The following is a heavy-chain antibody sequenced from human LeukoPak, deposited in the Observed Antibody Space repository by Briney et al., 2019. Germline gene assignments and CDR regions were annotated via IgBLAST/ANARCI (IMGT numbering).Heavy chain of an antibody. J-gene: IGHJ4*02. D-gene: IGHD1-7*01. CDR3: ARDNLNYASLKYPDY. Sequence: HPGGSLRLSCAASGFTFSDYGMNWVRQAPGKGLEWISYISSSSSVIYYADSVKGRFTISRDNAENSVYLQMDSLRAEDTAVFYCARDNLNYASLKYPDYWGQGILVTVSS. V-gene: IGHV3-48*04. CDR2: ISSSSSVI. CDR1: GFTFSDYG.